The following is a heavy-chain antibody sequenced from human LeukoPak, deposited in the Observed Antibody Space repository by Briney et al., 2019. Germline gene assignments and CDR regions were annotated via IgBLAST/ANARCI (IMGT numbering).Heavy chain of an antibody. D-gene: IGHD5-12*01. CDR3: ARPQIVATIADDAFDI. Sequence: GGSLRLSCAASGFTFSKYNMNWVRQAPGKGLEWVAVISYDGSNKYYADSVKGRFTISRDNSKNTLYLQMNSLRAEDTAVYYCARPQIVATIADDAFDIWGQGTMVTVSS. CDR2: ISYDGSNK. V-gene: IGHV3-30*03. CDR1: GFTFSKYN. J-gene: IGHJ3*02.